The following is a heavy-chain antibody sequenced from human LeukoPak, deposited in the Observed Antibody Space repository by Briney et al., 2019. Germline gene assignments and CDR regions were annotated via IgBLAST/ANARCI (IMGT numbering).Heavy chain of an antibody. CDR3: ASLGDYFGSGSYAPFDC. CDR1: GYTFTGFY. CDR2: INPNTGAT. J-gene: IGHJ4*02. Sequence: ASVKVSCKASGYTFTGFYIHWVRQGPGQGLEWMGWINPNTGATNYAQKFQGRVTMTRDTSITTAYMELSRLSSDDTAVYYCASLGDYFGSGSYAPFDCWGRGTLVTVSP. V-gene: IGHV1-2*02. D-gene: IGHD3-10*01.